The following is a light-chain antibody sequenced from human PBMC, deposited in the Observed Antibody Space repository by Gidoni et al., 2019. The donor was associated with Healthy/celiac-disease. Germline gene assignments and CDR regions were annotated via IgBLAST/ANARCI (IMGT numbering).Light chain of an antibody. CDR3: QQYGSSFWT. J-gene: IGKJ1*01. Sequence: EIVLTQSPGTLSLSPGERATLSCRASQCVSSSYLAWYQQKPGQAPRLLIYGASSRATGIPDRFSGSGSGTDFTLTISRLEPEDFAVYYCQQYGSSFWTFGQGTKVEIK. CDR2: GAS. CDR1: QCVSSSY. V-gene: IGKV3-20*01.